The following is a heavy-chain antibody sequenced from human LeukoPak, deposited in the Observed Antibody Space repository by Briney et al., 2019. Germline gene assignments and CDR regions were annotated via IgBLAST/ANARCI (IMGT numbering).Heavy chain of an antibody. V-gene: IGHV3-30*02. CDR1: GFTFSSYG. CDR2: IRYDGSNK. D-gene: IGHD3-3*01. J-gene: IGHJ4*02. CDR3: AKDRGLEWLLYLFDY. Sequence: GGSLRLSCAASGFTFSSYGMHWVRQAPGKGLEWVAFIRYDGSNKYYADSVKGRFTISRDNSKNTLYLQMNSLRAEDTAVYYCAKDRGLEWLLYLFDYWGQGTLVTVSS.